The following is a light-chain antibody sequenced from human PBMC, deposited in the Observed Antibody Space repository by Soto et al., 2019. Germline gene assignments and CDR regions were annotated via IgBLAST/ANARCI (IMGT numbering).Light chain of an antibody. CDR2: EGT. CDR3: YSYAGENLYV. Sequence: QSALTQPASVSASPGQSITIPCTGTSSDVGSYNLVSWFQQHPGKVPKLLIYEGTKRPSGLSDRFSGSKSGNTASLTISGLQAEDEAAYYCYSYAGENLYVFGTGTKGTVL. J-gene: IGLJ1*01. CDR1: SSDVGSYNL. V-gene: IGLV2-23*01.